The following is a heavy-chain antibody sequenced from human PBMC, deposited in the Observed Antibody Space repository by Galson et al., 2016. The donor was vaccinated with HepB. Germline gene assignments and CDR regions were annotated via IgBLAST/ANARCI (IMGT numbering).Heavy chain of an antibody. V-gene: IGHV4-4*06. Sequence: GSTTYYNPSLESRVTISIDTSKNQFSLKLNSVTAADTAVYYCARVPASTRFDYWGQGTLVTVSS. J-gene: IGHJ4*02. CDR2: GST. D-gene: IGHD3-3*02. CDR3: ARVPASTRFDY.